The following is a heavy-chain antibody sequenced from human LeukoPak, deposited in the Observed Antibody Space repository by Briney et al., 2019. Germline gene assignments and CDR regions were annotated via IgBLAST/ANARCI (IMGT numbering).Heavy chain of an antibody. Sequence: ASVKVSCKASGYTFTNYAMNWVRQAPGQGLEWMGWIHPSTGNPTYAQGFTGRFVFSLDTSVSTTYLQISSLKAEDTAVYYCARAFQSLGGLSLPDYWGQGTLVTVSS. V-gene: IGHV7-4-1*02. CDR3: ARAFQSLGGLSLPDY. CDR2: IHPSTGNP. CDR1: GYTFTNYA. J-gene: IGHJ4*02. D-gene: IGHD3-16*02.